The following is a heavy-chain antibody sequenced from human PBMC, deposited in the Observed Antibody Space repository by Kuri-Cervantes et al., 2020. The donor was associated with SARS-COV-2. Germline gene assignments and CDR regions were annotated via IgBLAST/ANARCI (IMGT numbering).Heavy chain of an antibody. CDR1: GLTVFSHAW. D-gene: IGHD2-2*03. V-gene: IGHV3-15*07. Sequence: GESLKISCAVSGLTVFSHAWINWVRQAPGKGLEWVGRIKNKIDGGTTDYAAPVKGRFTISRDDSKNTLYLQMNSLKTEDTAVYYCTTDRLLDIRTFDYWGQGTLVTVSS. J-gene: IGHJ4*02. CDR3: TTDRLLDIRTFDY. CDR2: IKNKIDGGTT.